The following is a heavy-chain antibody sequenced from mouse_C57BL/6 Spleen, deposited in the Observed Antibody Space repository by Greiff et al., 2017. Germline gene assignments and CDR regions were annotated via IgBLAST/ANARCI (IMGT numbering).Heavy chain of an antibody. CDR2: IYPGDGDP. J-gene: IGHJ2*01. CDR3: AREDRNFDY. Sequence: VQLQQSGPELVKPGASVKISCKASGYAFSSTWMNWVKQRPGKGLEWIGRIYPGDGDPNYNGKFKGKATLTADKSSSTAYMQLSSLTSEDSAVYFCAREDRNFDYWGQGTTLTVSS. V-gene: IGHV1-82*01. CDR1: GYAFSSTW.